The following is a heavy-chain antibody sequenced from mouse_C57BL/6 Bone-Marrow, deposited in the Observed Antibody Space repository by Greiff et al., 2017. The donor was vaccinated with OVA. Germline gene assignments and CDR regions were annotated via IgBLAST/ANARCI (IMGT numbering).Heavy chain of an antibody. J-gene: IGHJ1*03. CDR3: ARSGGKGYFDV. Sequence: QVQLQQSGAELVRPGTSVKMSCKASGYTFTNYWISWAKQRPGHGLEWIGDIYPGGGYTNYNEKFKGKATLTADKSSSTAYMQFSSLTSEDSAIYYCARSGGKGYFDVWGTGTTVTVSS. CDR2: IYPGGGYT. V-gene: IGHV1-63*01. D-gene: IGHD3-1*01. CDR1: GYTFTNYW.